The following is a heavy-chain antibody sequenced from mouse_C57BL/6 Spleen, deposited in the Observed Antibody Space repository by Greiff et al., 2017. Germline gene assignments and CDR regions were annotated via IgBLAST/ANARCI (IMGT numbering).Heavy chain of an antibody. CDR1: GFTFSSYA. CDR3: ARDPGYGWFAY. J-gene: IGHJ3*01. V-gene: IGHV5-4*01. D-gene: IGHD3-1*01. Sequence: EVKLVESGGGLVQPGGSLKLSCAASGFTFSSYAMSWVRQTPEKRLEWVATISDGGSYTYYPDNVKGRFTISRDNAKNNLYLQMSHLKSEDTAMYYCARDPGYGWFAYWGQGTLVTVSA. CDR2: ISDGGSYT.